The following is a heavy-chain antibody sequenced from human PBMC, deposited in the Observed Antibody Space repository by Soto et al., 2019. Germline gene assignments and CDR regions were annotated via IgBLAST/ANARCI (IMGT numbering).Heavy chain of an antibody. CDR1: GYIFTSYG. CDR2: ISVDSGNT. D-gene: IGHD3-10*01. J-gene: IGHJ6*03. CDR3: ARFNGSGTNYYMDA. Sequence: QVQLVQSGAELKKPGASAKVSCKASGYIFTSYGISWVRQAPGQGLEWMAWISVDSGNTNYAQNFQGRVTMTTDTAASTAHMALRSLRSDDTAVYYCARFNGSGTNYYMDAWCKGTTVIVSS. V-gene: IGHV1-18*01.